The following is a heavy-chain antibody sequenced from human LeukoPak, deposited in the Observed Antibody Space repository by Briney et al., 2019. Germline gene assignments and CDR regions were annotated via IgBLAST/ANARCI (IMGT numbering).Heavy chain of an antibody. CDR2: MYNGGTT. V-gene: IGHV4-61*02. CDR3: ARSTNRLDS. Sequence: TSQTLSLTCTVSGASISGSISGGPSYWNWIRQPAGKGLEWIGRMYNGGTTINYSPSLKSRVTISVDTSKNQFSLNVTSVTAADTAVYYCARSTNRLDSWGQGTLVTVSS. CDR1: GASISGSISGGPSY. D-gene: IGHD1-14*01. J-gene: IGHJ4*02.